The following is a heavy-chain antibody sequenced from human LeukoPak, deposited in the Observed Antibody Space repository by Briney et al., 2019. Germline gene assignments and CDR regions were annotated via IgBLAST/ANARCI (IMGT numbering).Heavy chain of an antibody. J-gene: IGHJ4*02. CDR1: GYTFTGYY. D-gene: IGHD3-10*01. CDR2: INPNSGGT. CDR3: ARPVGHYYGSGSSTFDY. V-gene: IGHV1-2*02. Sequence: GASVKVSCKASGYTFTGYYMHWVRQAPGQGLEWMGWINPNSGGTNYAQKFQGRVTITADESTSTAYMELSSLRSEDTAVYYCARPVGHYYGSGSSTFDYWGQGTLVTVSS.